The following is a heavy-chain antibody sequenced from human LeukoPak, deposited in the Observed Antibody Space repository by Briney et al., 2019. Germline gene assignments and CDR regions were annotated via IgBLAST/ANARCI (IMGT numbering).Heavy chain of an antibody. J-gene: IGHJ4*02. V-gene: IGHV3-23*01. CDR3: AKPPSQWLLPYYFDY. CDR1: GFTFITYA. D-gene: IGHD6-19*01. CDR2: ISGSGGST. Sequence: PGGSLRLSCAASGFTFITYAMSWVRQAPGKGLEWVSAISGSGGSTYYANSVKGRFTISRDNSKNTLYLQMNSLRAEDTAVYYCAKPPSQWLLPYYFDYWGQGTLVTVSS.